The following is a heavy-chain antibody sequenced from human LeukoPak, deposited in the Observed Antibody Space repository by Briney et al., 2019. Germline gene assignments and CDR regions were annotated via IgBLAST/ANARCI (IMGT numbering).Heavy chain of an antibody. CDR2: IYSGAGT. J-gene: IGHJ3*01. V-gene: IGHV3-53*01. Sequence: PGGSLRLSCAASGLTVSTNHMSSVRQAPGEGLEWVSVIYSGAGTNYADSVKGRFTISRDNSKNMLYLQMNSLRVEDTAMYYCTKSGPPDPYWGQGTMVTVSS. CDR1: GLTVSTNH. CDR3: TKSGPPDPY.